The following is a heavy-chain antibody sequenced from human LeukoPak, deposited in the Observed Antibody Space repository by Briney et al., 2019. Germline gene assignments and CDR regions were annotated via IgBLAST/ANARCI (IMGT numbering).Heavy chain of an antibody. J-gene: IGHJ4*02. CDR3: ARDPPHRFTMIEKDS. V-gene: IGHV3-7*01. CDR2: INEDGRHK. D-gene: IGHD3-22*01. Sequence: QSGGSLRLSCAASGFTFSSYEMNWVRQAPGKGLEWVANINEDGRHKNYLDSVKGRFTISRDNTKNSVYLQMNSLRAEDTAVYYCARDPPHRFTMIEKDSWGQGILVTVSS. CDR1: GFTFSSYE.